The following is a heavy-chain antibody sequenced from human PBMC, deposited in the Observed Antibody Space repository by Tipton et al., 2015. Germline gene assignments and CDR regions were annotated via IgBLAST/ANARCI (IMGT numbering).Heavy chain of an antibody. CDR3: ARCWHYYYYYGMDV. CDR1: GFSFSSYG. CDR2: IWYDGRNQ. Sequence: SLRLSCAASGFSFSSYGMHWVRQAPGKGLEWVAVIWYDGRNQRYADSVKGRFTISRDNAKNSLYLQMNSLRAEDTAVYYCARCWHYYYYYGMDVWGQGTTVTVSS. V-gene: IGHV3-33*01. J-gene: IGHJ6*02.